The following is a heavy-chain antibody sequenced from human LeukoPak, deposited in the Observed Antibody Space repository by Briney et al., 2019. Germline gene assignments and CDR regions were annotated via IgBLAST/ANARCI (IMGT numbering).Heavy chain of an antibody. CDR3: AKGPYDFWSGYCHY. Sequence: GGSLRLSCAASGFTFDDYAMHWVRQAPGKGLEWVSGISWNSGSTYYADSVKGRFTISRDNSKNTLYLQMNSLRAEDTAVYYCAKGPYDFWSGYCHYWGQGTLVTVSS. V-gene: IGHV3-23*01. CDR1: GFTFDDYA. CDR2: ISWNSGST. D-gene: IGHD3-3*01. J-gene: IGHJ4*02.